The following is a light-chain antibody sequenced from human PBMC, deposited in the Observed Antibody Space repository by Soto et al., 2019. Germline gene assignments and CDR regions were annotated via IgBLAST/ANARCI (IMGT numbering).Light chain of an antibody. CDR2: GAS. Sequence: ELVFTQSPATLSLSPGERATLSCRASQSVSSYLVWYQQKPGQAPRFLIYGASRLQSGVPARFSGSGSGTDFTLSINSLQPEDFATYYCQQAYSFPITFGQGTRLEIK. J-gene: IGKJ5*01. CDR3: QQAYSFPIT. CDR1: QSVSSY. V-gene: IGKV3-11*01.